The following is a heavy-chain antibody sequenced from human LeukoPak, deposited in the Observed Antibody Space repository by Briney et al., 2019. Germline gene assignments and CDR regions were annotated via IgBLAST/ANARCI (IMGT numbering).Heavy chain of an antibody. Sequence: KPSETLSLTCTVSGGSISSSSYYWGWIRQPPGKGLEWIGSIYYSGSTYYNPSLKSRVTISVDTSKNQFSLKLSSVTAADTAVYYCARHGRMATIEDAFDIWGQGTMVTVSS. D-gene: IGHD5-24*01. CDR1: GGSISSSSYY. J-gene: IGHJ3*02. CDR3: ARHGRMATIEDAFDI. CDR2: IYYSGST. V-gene: IGHV4-39*01.